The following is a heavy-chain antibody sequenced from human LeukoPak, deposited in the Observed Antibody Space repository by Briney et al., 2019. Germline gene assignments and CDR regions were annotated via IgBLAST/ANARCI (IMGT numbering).Heavy chain of an antibody. Sequence: ASVKVSCKASGYTFTSYYMHWVRQAPGQGLEWMGIINPSGGSTSYAQKFQGRVTMTRDTSTSTVYMELSSLRSKDTAVYYCASSTGPVRDYGDYWYYYYGMDVWGQGTTVTVSS. V-gene: IGHV1-46*01. D-gene: IGHD4-17*01. CDR3: ASSTGPVRDYGDYWYYYYGMDV. CDR2: INPSGGST. CDR1: GYTFTSYY. J-gene: IGHJ6*02.